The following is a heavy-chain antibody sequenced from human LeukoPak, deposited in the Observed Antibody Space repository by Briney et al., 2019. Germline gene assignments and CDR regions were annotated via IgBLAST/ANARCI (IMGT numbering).Heavy chain of an antibody. D-gene: IGHD4-17*01. Sequence: GGSLRLSCAASGFTFSSYGMHWVRQAPGKGLEWVAVISYDGSNKYYADSVKGRFTISRDNSKNTLYLQMNSLRAEDTAVYYCATEEPNYGDYAGYWGQGTLVTVSS. CDR3: ATEEPNYGDYAGY. V-gene: IGHV3-30*03. J-gene: IGHJ4*02. CDR2: ISYDGSNK. CDR1: GFTFSSYG.